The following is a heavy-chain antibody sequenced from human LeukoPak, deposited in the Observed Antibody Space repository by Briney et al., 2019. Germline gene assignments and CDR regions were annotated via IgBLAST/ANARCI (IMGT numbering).Heavy chain of an antibody. CDR2: IFYSGDT. CDR3: ARSVKKYGLRNWFDP. D-gene: IGHD3-10*01. J-gene: IGHJ5*02. V-gene: IGHV4-39*01. Sequence: SETLSLTCTVSGDSIYITNYYWDWTRQPPGKGLEWIGNIFYSGDTKYNPSLKNRVTISMEPSKNQFSLRLSSVAAADTAVYYCARSVKKYGLRNWFDPWGQGSLVIVSS. CDR1: GDSIYITNYY.